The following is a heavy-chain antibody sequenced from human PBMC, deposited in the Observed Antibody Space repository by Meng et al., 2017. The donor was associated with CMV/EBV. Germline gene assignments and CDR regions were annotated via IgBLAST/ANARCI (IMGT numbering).Heavy chain of an antibody. V-gene: IGHV2-5*01. Sequence: TFSGFSLSTSRVGVGWIRQPPGKAREWLALIYWNDDKRYSPSLKSRLTITKDTSKNQVVLTMTNMDPVDTATYYCAHSERRLWVFDYWGQGTLVTVSS. CDR1: GFSLSTSRVG. J-gene: IGHJ4*02. D-gene: IGHD5-18*01. CDR3: AHSERRLWVFDY. CDR2: IYWNDDK.